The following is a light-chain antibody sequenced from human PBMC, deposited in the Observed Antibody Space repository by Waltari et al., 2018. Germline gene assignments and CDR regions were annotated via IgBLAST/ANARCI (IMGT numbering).Light chain of an antibody. CDR1: QSVGDS. CDR3: QQRNNWPPMT. V-gene: IGKV3-11*01. J-gene: IGKJ5*01. Sequence: EVVLTQSPATLSLSPGETATLSCRASQSVGDSLAWYQQKPGQPPRLLISFASTRATGVPARFSASGSGTDFTLTISSLEPDEFAVYYCQQRNNWPPMTFGQGTRLEI. CDR2: FAS.